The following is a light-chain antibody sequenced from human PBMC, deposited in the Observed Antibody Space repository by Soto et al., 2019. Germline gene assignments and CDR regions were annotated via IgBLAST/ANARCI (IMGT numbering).Light chain of an antibody. CDR1: QSINNRY. Sequence: EIVLTQSPGTLSLSPGERATLSCRASQSINNRYLAWYQQKPGQAPRLLIYAASSRATGIPDRFIGSGSGTDFTHTISRLEPEDFAVYYCQQFGSSPGFTFGPGTKVDIK. V-gene: IGKV3-20*01. J-gene: IGKJ3*01. CDR2: AAS. CDR3: QQFGSSPGFT.